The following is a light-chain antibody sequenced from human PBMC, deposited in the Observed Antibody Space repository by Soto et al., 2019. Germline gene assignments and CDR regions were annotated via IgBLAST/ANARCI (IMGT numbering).Light chain of an antibody. CDR2: KSS. CDR1: QSISSW. CDR3: EHYNSYSLS. J-gene: IGKJ4*01. Sequence: DIQMTQSPSTLSASVGDRVTITCRASQSISSWLARYQKKPGKAPKLLIYKSSSLESGVPPRFSGSGSGTEFTLTISSLQPDDFATYYCEHYNSYSLSFGGGTKVEIK. V-gene: IGKV1-5*03.